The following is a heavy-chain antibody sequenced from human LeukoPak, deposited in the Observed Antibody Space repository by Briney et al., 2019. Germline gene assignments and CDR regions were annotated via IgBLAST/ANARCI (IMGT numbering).Heavy chain of an antibody. Sequence: GESLKISCKGSGYTFTNYWIGWVRQMPGKGLEWMGIIYPGDSDTRYSPSFQGQVTISADKSISTAYLQWSSLEASDTAMYYCARPLTILRGVVTSSAYWGQGTLVTVSS. D-gene: IGHD3-10*01. V-gene: IGHV5-51*01. CDR1: GYTFTNYW. J-gene: IGHJ4*02. CDR2: IYPGDSDT. CDR3: ARPLTILRGVVTSSAY.